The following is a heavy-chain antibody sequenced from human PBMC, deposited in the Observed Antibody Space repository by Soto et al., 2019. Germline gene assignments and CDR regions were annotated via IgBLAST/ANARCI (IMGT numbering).Heavy chain of an antibody. CDR3: ARGWIAASGGGMDV. CDR1: GGTFSSYA. D-gene: IGHD6-6*01. J-gene: IGHJ6*02. V-gene: IGHV1-69*12. CDR2: IIPIFGTA. Sequence: QVQLVQSGAEVKKPGSSVKVSCKASGGTFSSYAISWVRQAPGQGLEWMGGIIPIFGTANYAQKFQGRVTITAYESTSTAYMALTRLRYEDTGVCGGARGWIAASGGGMDVRGQGTTVTVSS.